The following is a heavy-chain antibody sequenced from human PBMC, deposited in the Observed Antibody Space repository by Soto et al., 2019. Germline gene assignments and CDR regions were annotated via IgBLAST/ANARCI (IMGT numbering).Heavy chain of an antibody. CDR2: IRAYNGYT. CDR1: GYTFTSYG. Sequence: ASVKVSCKASGYTFTSYGISWVRQAPGQGLEWMGWIRAYNGYTNYAQKFQGRVTITTDTSTSTAYMELRSLISDDTAVYYCARASDGYRSGWYVGYFDYWGPGTLDTVST. J-gene: IGHJ4*02. D-gene: IGHD6-19*01. V-gene: IGHV1-18*04. CDR3: ARASDGYRSGWYVGYFDY.